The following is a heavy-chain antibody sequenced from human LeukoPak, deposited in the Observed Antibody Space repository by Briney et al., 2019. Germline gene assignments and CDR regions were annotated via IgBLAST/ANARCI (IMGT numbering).Heavy chain of an antibody. CDR1: GGSISSGGYY. CDR3: ARDRCSSGCRGGYYYYYGMDV. V-gene: IGHV4-31*03. D-gene: IGHD6-19*01. Sequence: SETLSLTCTVSGGSISSGGYYWSWIRQHPGKGLEWIGYISYTGSTYYSPSLNSGSTYYNPSLKSRVTISVDTSKNQFSLKLSSVTAADMAVYYCARDRCSSGCRGGYYYYYGMDVWGQGTTVTVSS. J-gene: IGHJ6*02. CDR2: ISYTGSTYYSPSLNSGST.